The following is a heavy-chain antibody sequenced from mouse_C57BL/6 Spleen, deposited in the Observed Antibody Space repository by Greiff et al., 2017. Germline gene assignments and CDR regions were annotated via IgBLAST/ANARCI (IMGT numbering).Heavy chain of an antibody. CDR2: IYPGSGST. CDR1: GYTFTSYW. Sequence: QVQLKQPGAELVKPGASVKMSCKASGYTFTSYWITWVKQRPGQGLEWIGDIYPGSGSTNYNEKFKSKATLTVDTSSSTAYMQLSSLTSEDSAVYYCARREDSSAAWFAYWGQGTLVTVSA. D-gene: IGHD3-2*02. J-gene: IGHJ3*01. V-gene: IGHV1-55*01. CDR3: ARREDSSAAWFAY.